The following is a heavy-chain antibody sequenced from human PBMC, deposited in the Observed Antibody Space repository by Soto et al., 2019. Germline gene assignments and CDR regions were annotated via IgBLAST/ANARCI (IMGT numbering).Heavy chain of an antibody. V-gene: IGHV3-11*01. CDR3: AITPPNCRGGSCYSGYFDY. Sequence: QVQLVESGGGLVKPGGSLRLSCAASGFTFSDCYMSWIRQAPGKGLEWVSYMGRNDSTIYYSDSLKGRFTISRDNAKNSLYLQMNSLRAEDTALYYCAITPPNCRGGSCYSGYFDYWGQGTLVTVSS. CDR1: GFTFSDCY. CDR2: MGRNDSTI. J-gene: IGHJ4*02. D-gene: IGHD2-15*01.